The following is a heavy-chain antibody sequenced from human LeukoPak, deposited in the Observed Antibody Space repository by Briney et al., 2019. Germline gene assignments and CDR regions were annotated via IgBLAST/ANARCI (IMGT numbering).Heavy chain of an antibody. CDR3: ATGVRGYNSALDY. D-gene: IGHD6-19*01. J-gene: IGHJ4*02. Sequence: GSLRLSCAASGFTFSNYYMNWVRQAPGKGLEWVSSISSGSSYIYYADSLKGRFTISRDNAKNSLYLQMNSLRAEDTAVYYCATGVRGYNSALDYWGQGTLVTVSP. CDR1: GFTFSNYY. CDR2: ISSGSSYI. V-gene: IGHV3-21*01.